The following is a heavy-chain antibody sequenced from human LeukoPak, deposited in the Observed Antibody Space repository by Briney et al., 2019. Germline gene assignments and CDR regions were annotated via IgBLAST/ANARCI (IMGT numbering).Heavy chain of an antibody. CDR1: GDSFTSYW. D-gene: IGHD2-2*01. CDR2: IYPGDSDT. J-gene: IGHJ5*02. V-gene: IGHV5-51*01. Sequence: GESLKVSCKGSGDSFTSYWIGWVRQMPGKGLEWMGIIYPGDSDTRYSPSFQGQVTISADKSISTAYLQWSSLKASDTAMYYCARLAGTLTIGYCSSTSCSNWFDPWGQGTLVTVSS. CDR3: ARLAGTLTIGYCSSTSCSNWFDP.